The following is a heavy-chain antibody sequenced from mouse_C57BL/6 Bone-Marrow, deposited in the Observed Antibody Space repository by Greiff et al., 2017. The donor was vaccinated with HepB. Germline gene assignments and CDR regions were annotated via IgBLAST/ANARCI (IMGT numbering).Heavy chain of an antibody. J-gene: IGHJ3*01. D-gene: IGHD2-2*01. CDR1: GFSLSTFGMG. CDR3: ARIMEVTTKGFAY. Sequence: QVTLKVSGPGIFQPSQTLSLPCSFSGFSLSTFGMGVGWICQPSGKGLEWLAHIWWDDDKYYNPALKSRLTISKDTSKNQVFLKIANVDTADTATYYCARIMEVTTKGFAYWGQGTLVTVSA. V-gene: IGHV8-8*01. CDR2: IWWDDDK.